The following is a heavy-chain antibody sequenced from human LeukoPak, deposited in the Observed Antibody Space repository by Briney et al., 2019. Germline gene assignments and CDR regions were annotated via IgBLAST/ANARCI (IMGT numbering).Heavy chain of an antibody. CDR3: ARGGEMATMIDY. Sequence: GGSLRLSCVASGFTFSSYGMHWVRQAPGKGLEWVAVIWYDGSNKYYADSVKGRFTISRDNSKNTLYLQMNSLRAEDTAVYYCARGGEMATMIDYWGQGTLVTVSS. CDR1: GFTFSSYG. D-gene: IGHD5-24*01. J-gene: IGHJ4*02. CDR2: IWYDGSNK. V-gene: IGHV3-33*08.